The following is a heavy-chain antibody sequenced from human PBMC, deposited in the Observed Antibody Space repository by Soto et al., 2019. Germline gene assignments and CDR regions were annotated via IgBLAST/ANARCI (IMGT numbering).Heavy chain of an antibody. D-gene: IGHD2-8*02. CDR3: ARDRGGGYWGDGRFDY. Sequence: QVQLVQSGAEVKKPGASVKVSCKASGYTFTSYGISWVRQAPGQGLEWMGWISAYNGNTNYAQKLQGRVTMTTDTSTRTAYMELRSLRSDETAVYYCARDRGGGYWGDGRFDYWGQGTLVTVSS. V-gene: IGHV1-18*01. CDR1: GYTFTSYG. J-gene: IGHJ4*02. CDR2: ISAYNGNT.